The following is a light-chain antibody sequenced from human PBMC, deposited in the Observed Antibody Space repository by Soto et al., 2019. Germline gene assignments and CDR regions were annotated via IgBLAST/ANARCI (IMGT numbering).Light chain of an antibody. V-gene: IGKV3-20*01. CDR1: QTVRNNY. J-gene: IGKJ1*01. CDR3: QQYGSSPLGT. CDR2: DAS. Sequence: EIVMTQSPATLSVSPGERATLSCRASQTVRNNYLAWYQQKPGQAPRLLIYDASSRATGIPDRFSGGGSGTDFTLTISRLEPEDFAVYYCQQYGSSPLGTFGQGTKVDIK.